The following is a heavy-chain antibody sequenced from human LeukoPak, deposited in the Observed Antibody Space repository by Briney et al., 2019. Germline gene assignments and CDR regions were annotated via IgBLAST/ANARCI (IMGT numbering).Heavy chain of an antibody. V-gene: IGHV3-73*01. D-gene: IGHD6-19*01. CDR1: GSTFSGSA. J-gene: IGHJ4*02. Sequence: PGGSLKLSCAASGSTFSGSAMHWVRQASGKGLEWVGRIRSKANSYATAYAASVKGRFTISRDDSKNTAYLQMNSLKTEDTAVYYCTRLGGIAVAGTRGDFDYWSQGTLVTVSS. CDR2: IRSKANSYAT. CDR3: TRLGGIAVAGTRGDFDY.